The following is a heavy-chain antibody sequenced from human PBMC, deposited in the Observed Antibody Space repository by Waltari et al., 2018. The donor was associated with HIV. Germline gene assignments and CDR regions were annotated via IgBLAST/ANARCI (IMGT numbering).Heavy chain of an antibody. Sequence: EAQLVESGGGLVKPGGSLRLSCAASGVAFATHTMNWVRQAPGKGLEWVASISDNFIFYAGSLKGRFTISRDNAKNSLYLEMKSLRAEDTAVYYCASGQVIVGGWRHYFGMEVWGQGTTVTVS. V-gene: IGHV3-21*02. J-gene: IGHJ6*02. CDR2: ISDNFI. D-gene: IGHD3-22*01. CDR3: ASGQVIVGGWRHYFGMEV. CDR1: GVAFATHT.